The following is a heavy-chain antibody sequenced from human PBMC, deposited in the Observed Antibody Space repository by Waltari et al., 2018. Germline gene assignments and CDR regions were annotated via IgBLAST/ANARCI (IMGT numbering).Heavy chain of an antibody. V-gene: IGHV4-39*01. Sequence: QLQLQESGPGLVKPSETLSLPCTVSGGSISSSSYYWGWIRQPPGKGLEWIGSIYYSGSTYYNPSLKSRVTISVDTSKNQFSLKLSSVTAADTAVYYCYDFRSGYSDNWFDPWGQGTLVTVSS. CDR3: YDFRSGYSDNWFDP. J-gene: IGHJ5*02. CDR1: GGSISSSSYY. D-gene: IGHD3-3*01. CDR2: IYYSGST.